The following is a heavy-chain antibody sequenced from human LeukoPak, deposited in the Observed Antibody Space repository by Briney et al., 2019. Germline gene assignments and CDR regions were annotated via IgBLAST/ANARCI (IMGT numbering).Heavy chain of an antibody. D-gene: IGHD4-23*01. Sequence: GGSLRLSCAASGFTFSDYWMHWVRQAPGKGRVWVSVFNSDGRTTDYADSVKGRFTTSRDNAKNTLFLQMNSLRAEDTAVYYCASGYVDYGGNSRWGQGTLVTVSS. J-gene: IGHJ4*02. CDR3: ASGYVDYGGNSR. V-gene: IGHV3-74*01. CDR2: FNSDGRTT. CDR1: GFTFSDYW.